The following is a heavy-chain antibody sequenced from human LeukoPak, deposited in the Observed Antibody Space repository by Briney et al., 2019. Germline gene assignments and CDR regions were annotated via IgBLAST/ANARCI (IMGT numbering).Heavy chain of an antibody. D-gene: IGHD3-16*02. J-gene: IGHJ5*02. CDR3: AREGSSDHWFDP. Sequence: SETLSLTCTVSGYSISSGYYWGWIRQPPGKGLEWIGEINHSGSTNYNPSLKSRVTISVDTSKNQFSLKLSSVTAADTAVYYCAREGSSDHWFDPWGQGTLVTVSS. CDR2: INHSGST. CDR1: GYSISSGYY. V-gene: IGHV4-38-2*02.